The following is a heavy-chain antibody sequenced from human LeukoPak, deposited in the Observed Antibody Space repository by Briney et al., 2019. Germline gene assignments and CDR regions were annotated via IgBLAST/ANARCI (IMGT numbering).Heavy chain of an antibody. Sequence: SVKVSCKASGGIFSDYALNWVRQAPGQGLEWMGVFIPVLGTANSTQNFQDRVSITADISTHTVYMELSSLKSEDTAVYFCAGIPVFGVVLHQEPVWGKGTTVTVSS. J-gene: IGHJ6*04. V-gene: IGHV1-69*10. CDR2: FIPVLGTA. D-gene: IGHD3-3*01. CDR3: AGIPVFGVVLHQEPV. CDR1: GGIFSDYA.